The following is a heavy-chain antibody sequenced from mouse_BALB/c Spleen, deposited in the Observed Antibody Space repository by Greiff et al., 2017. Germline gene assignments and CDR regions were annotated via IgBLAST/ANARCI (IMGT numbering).Heavy chain of an antibody. D-gene: IGHD2-4*01. CDR3: TVGDYDGWFAY. Sequence: DVHLVESGGGLVQPGGSMKLSCVASGFTFSSYWMSWVRQSPEKGLEWVAEIRLKSDNYAAHYAESVKGKFTISRDDSKSRLYLQMNSLRAEDTGIYYCTVGDYDGWFAYWGQGTLVTVSA. CDR2: IRLKSDNYAA. J-gene: IGHJ3*01. CDR1: GFTFSSYW. V-gene: IGHV6-3*01.